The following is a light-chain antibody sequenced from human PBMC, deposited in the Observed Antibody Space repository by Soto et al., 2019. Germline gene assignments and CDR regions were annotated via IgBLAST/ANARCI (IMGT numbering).Light chain of an antibody. Sequence: DIQMTQSPSSLSASVGDRVTMTCRASQSISSYLNWYQQKPGKDPKLVIYAASSLQSGVPSRFSGSGSGTDFTLTISSLQPEDFATYYCQQSYSTPRTFGQGTKLDIK. J-gene: IGKJ1*01. CDR1: QSISSY. CDR3: QQSYSTPRT. V-gene: IGKV1-39*01. CDR2: AAS.